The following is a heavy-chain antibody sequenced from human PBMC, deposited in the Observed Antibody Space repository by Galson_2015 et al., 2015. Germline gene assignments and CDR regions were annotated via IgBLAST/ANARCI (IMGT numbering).Heavy chain of an antibody. CDR2: TYYRSKWYD. J-gene: IGHJ4*02. V-gene: IGHV6-1*01. CDR1: GDSVSSDSTA. CDR3: ARGLAATGFDY. D-gene: IGHD2-15*01. Sequence: CAISGDSVSSDSTAWSWIRQSPSRGLEWLGSTYYRSKWYDSFAISVRGRMTINPDTSKNQFSLQLNSVTPEDTAVYYCARGLAATGFDYWGQGTLVTVSS.